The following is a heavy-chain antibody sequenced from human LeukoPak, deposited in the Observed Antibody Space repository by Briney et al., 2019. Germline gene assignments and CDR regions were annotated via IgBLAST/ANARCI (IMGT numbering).Heavy chain of an antibody. J-gene: IGHJ4*02. CDR3: ARVVDTHFDY. V-gene: IGHV3-74*01. Sequence: GGSLRLSCAASGFTFSSYWMHWVRQAPGKGLVWVSRIKSDGSTTTYADSVKGRFTISRDNAENTLYLQMNSLRAEDTAVYYCARVVDTHFDYWGQGTLVTVSS. D-gene: IGHD5-18*01. CDR1: GFTFSSYW. CDR2: IKSDGSTT.